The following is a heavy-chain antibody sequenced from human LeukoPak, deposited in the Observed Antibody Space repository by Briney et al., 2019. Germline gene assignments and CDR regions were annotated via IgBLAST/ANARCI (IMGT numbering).Heavy chain of an antibody. CDR2: ISFDGNDK. D-gene: IGHD2-15*01. V-gene: IGHV3-30*03. Sequence: GGSLRLSCAASGFTFSSYWMSWVRQAPGKGLEWVTLISFDGNDKKYADSVKGRFTVSRDNSRNTLFLQMNSLRPEDTAVYYCARGGKYGCSGGSCYADSWGQGTLVTVSS. J-gene: IGHJ5*01. CDR1: GFTFSSYW. CDR3: ARGGKYGCSGGSCYADS.